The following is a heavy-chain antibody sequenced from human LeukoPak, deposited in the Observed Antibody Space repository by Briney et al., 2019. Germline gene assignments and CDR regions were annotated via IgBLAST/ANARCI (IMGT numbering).Heavy chain of an antibody. J-gene: IGHJ4*02. CDR1: GFAFSSYA. V-gene: IGHV3-23*01. CDR3: ARNVDLDY. D-gene: IGHD1-1*01. Sequence: PGGSLRLSCAASGFAFSSYAMGWVRQAPGKGLGWVSSISGSTSSTYYADSVKGRFTISRDNSKTTLYLQMNSLRAEDTAVYYCARNVDLDYWGQGTLVTVSS. CDR2: ISGSTSST.